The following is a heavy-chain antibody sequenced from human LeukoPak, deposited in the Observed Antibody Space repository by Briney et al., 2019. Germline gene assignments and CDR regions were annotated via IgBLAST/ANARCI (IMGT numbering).Heavy chain of an antibody. CDR2: IYYSGST. CDR1: GGSISSYY. Sequence: SETLSLTCTVSGGSISSYYWSWIRQPPGKGLEWIGYIYYSGSTNYNPSLKSRVTISVDTSKNQFSLKLSSVTAADTAVYYCARGRRYGGNSPDYYYGMDVWGQGTTVTVSS. CDR3: ARGRRYGGNSPDYYYGMDV. D-gene: IGHD4-23*01. J-gene: IGHJ6*02. V-gene: IGHV4-59*01.